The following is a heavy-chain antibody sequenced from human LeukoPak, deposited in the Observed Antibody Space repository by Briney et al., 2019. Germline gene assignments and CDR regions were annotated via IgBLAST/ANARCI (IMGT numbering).Heavy chain of an antibody. Sequence: GGSVRLSCAASGFTFSSYAMTWVRQAPGKGLEWVSSISDRGHNTYYADSVKGRFTISRDKSKNTLYLQMNSLRAEDTAVYYCAKGGLSRAGLDGWGQGSLVTVS. J-gene: IGHJ4*02. CDR2: ISDRGHNT. V-gene: IGHV3-23*01. D-gene: IGHD6-13*01. CDR3: AKGGLSRAGLDG. CDR1: GFTFSSYA.